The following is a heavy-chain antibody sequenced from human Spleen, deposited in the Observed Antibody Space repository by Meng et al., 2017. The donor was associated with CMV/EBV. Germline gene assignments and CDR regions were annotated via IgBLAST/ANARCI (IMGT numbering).Heavy chain of an antibody. CDR2: IYSGGSST. Sequence: LSCAACGFTFSSYAMSCVRQAPGEGLEWVSVIYSGGSSTYYADSVEGRFTISRDNSKNTLYLQMNSLRAEDTAVYYCAKGSNDGFDPWGQGTLVTVSS. D-gene: IGHD2-8*01. CDR3: AKGSNDGFDP. CDR1: GFTFSSYA. J-gene: IGHJ5*02. V-gene: IGHV3-23*03.